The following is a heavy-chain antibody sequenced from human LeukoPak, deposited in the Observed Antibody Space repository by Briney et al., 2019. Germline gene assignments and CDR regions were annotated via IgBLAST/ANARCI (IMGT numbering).Heavy chain of an antibody. CDR1: GFTFSSYG. V-gene: IGHV3-30*02. J-gene: IGHJ5*02. CDR3: AKGQTTVVTSYNWFDT. D-gene: IGHD4-23*01. Sequence: GGSLRLSCAASGFTFSSYGMHWVRQAPGKGLEWVAFIRYDGSNQYNVDSVKGRFTISRDNSKNTLYLQMNSLRAEDTAVYYCAKGQTTVVTSYNWFDTWGQGTLVTVSS. CDR2: IRYDGSNQ.